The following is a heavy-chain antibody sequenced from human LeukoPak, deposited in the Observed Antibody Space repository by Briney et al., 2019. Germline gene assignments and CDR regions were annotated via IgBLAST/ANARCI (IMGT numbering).Heavy chain of an antibody. D-gene: IGHD6-19*01. CDR1: GYSFTSYW. CDR2: IDPSDSYT. Sequence: GESLKISCKGSGYSFTSYWISWVRQMPGKGLEWMGRIDPSDSYTNYSPSFQGHVTISADKSISTAYLRWSSLKASDTAMYYCARRDRSGWSFDYWGQGTLVTVSS. J-gene: IGHJ4*02. CDR3: ARRDRSGWSFDY. V-gene: IGHV5-10-1*01.